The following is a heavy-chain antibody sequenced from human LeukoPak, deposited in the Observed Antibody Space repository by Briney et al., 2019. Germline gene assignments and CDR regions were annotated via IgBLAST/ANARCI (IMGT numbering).Heavy chain of an antibody. CDR2: ISAYNGNT. CDR3: ARDLLIRHSYQLNYYYFGMDG. D-gene: IGHD2-8*01. V-gene: IGHV1-18*01. J-gene: IGHJ6*02. Sequence: ASVKVSCKASGYTFTSYGISWVRQAPGQGLEWMGWISAYNGNTNYAQKLQGRVTMTPDPSTRTDYMALRSLRSADKGVYYCARDLLIRHSYQLNYYYFGMDGWGEGTTVTVS. CDR1: GYTFTSYG.